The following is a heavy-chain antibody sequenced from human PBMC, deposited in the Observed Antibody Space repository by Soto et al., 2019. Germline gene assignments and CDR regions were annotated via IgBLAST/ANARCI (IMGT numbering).Heavy chain of an antibody. CDR1: GYAFGNYA. Sequence: GSVKVYFKASGYAFGNYAIHLVRQAPGQRPEWMGWINAGNRNTKYSPKFQDRVTITRDTYASTAYMEVSRLTYEDTALYFCVRDGAVAGNINFDYWGQGTMVTVSS. CDR3: VRDGAVAGNINFDY. D-gene: IGHD6-19*01. V-gene: IGHV1-3*01. CDR2: INAGNRNT. J-gene: IGHJ4*02.